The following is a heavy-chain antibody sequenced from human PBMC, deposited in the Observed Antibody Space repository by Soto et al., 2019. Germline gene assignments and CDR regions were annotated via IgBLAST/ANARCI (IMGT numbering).Heavy chain of an antibody. Sequence: SETLSLTCTVSGGSISSGDYYWSWIRQPPGKGLEWIGYIYYSGSTYYNPSLKSRVTISVDTSKNQFSLKLSSVTAADTAVYYCARSTVPLKYYYSGMDVWGQGTTVTVSS. J-gene: IGHJ6*02. V-gene: IGHV4-30-4*01. CDR3: ARSTVPLKYYYSGMDV. CDR1: GGSISSGDYY. D-gene: IGHD4-17*01. CDR2: IYYSGST.